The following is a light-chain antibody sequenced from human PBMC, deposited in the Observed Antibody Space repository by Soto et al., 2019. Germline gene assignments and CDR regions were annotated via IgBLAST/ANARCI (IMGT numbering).Light chain of an antibody. V-gene: IGKV3-15*01. CDR1: QSISSE. Sequence: EIVMTQSPATLSVSPGERATLSCRASQSISSELAWYQLRPGQPPRLLIYGASTRATGVPDRFTGSGSGSDFTLTISGLRSEDFAVYYCQQGHNWPLTFGQGTRLEI. CDR2: GAS. J-gene: IGKJ2*01. CDR3: QQGHNWPLT.